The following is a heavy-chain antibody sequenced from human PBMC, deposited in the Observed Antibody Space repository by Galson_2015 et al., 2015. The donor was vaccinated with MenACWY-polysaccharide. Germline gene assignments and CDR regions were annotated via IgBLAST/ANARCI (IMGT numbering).Heavy chain of an antibody. CDR3: ARDKGILQLDVFDI. D-gene: IGHD4-11*01. V-gene: IGHV1-69*08. CDR1: GGTFNSYN. J-gene: IGHJ3*02. Sequence: SVKVSCKASGGTFNSYNTYWVRQAPGQGLEWMGRIIPILGNPNYAQKFQGRVTITADKSSNTVYMELSSLRSEDTAIYYCARDKGILQLDVFDIWGQGTLVTVSS. CDR2: IIPILGNP.